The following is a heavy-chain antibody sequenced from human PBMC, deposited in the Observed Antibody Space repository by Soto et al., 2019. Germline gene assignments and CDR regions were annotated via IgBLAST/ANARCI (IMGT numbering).Heavy chain of an antibody. CDR3: ARDRWGYGIDY. Sequence: LLLTCAVSGGAISRGVYYWRWSSKHKKKGLEWIGYIHYGGSSYYNPSLRSRVSMSVDRSKNQFSLSLSSVTAADTAVYYCARDRWGYGIDYWGQGTLVTVSS. CDR1: GGAISRGVYY. J-gene: IGHJ4*02. CDR2: IHYGGSS. V-gene: IGHV4-31*11. D-gene: IGHD2-15*01.